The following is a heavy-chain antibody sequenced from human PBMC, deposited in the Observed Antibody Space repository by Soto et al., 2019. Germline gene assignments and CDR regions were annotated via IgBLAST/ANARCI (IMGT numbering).Heavy chain of an antibody. CDR3: AKDVTIFGVTDV. J-gene: IGHJ6*04. CDR2: ISGSGGST. Sequence: GGSLRLSCAASGFTFSSYVMSWVRQAPGKGLEWVSAISGSGGSTYYADSVKGRFTHSRDNSKNTTYLQMNSLRAEDTAVYYCAKDVTIFGVTDVWGKGTTVTVSS. V-gene: IGHV3-23*01. D-gene: IGHD3-3*01. CDR1: GFTFSSYV.